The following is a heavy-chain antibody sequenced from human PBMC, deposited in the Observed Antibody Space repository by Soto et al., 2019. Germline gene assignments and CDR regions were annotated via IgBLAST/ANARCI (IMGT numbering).Heavy chain of an antibody. CDR1: GFTFSSYW. CDR2: VKQDGSEK. Sequence: PWGSLRLSCAASGFTFSSYWMSWVRQAPGKGLEWVANVKQDGSEKYYVDSVKGRFTISRDNAKNSLYLQMNSLRAEDTAVYYCASGGSGYSYGYYYYGMDVWGQGTTVTVSS. V-gene: IGHV3-7*05. D-gene: IGHD5-18*01. J-gene: IGHJ6*02. CDR3: ASGGSGYSYGYYYYGMDV.